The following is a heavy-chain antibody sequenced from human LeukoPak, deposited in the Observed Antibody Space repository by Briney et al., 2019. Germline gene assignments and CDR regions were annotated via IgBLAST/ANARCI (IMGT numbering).Heavy chain of an antibody. CDR2: IYHSGST. CDR3: VGSGSYSSEYFQH. CDR1: GGSISSYY. Sequence: SETLSLTCAVSGGSISSYYWSWIRQPPGKGLEWIGYIYHSGSTYYNPSLKSRVTISVDRSKNQFSLKLSSVTAADTAVYYCVGSGSYSSEYFQHWGQGTLVTVSS. V-gene: IGHV4-30-2*01. D-gene: IGHD1-26*01. J-gene: IGHJ1*01.